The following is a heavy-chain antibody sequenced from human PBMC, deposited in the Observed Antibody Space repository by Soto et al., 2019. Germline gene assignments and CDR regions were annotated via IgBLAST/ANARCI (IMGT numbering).Heavy chain of an antibody. V-gene: IGHV4-34*01. Sequence: SETLSLTCAVYGGSFSGYYWTWVRQPPGKGLEWIGEIYHSGSTNYNPSLKSRVTISVDKSKNQFSLKLSSVTAADTAVYYCAREVEDYGMDVWGQGTTVTVYS. CDR2: IYHSGST. J-gene: IGHJ6*02. CDR3: AREVEDYGMDV. CDR1: GGSFSGYY.